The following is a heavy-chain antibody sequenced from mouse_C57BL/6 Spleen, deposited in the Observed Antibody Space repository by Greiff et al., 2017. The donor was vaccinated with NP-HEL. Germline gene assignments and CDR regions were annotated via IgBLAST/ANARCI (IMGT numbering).Heavy chain of an antibody. Sequence: VQLQQSGPGLVQPSQCLSITCTVSGFSLTSYGVHWVRQSPGKGLEWLGVIWRGGSTDYNAAFMSRLSITKDNSKSQVYFKMNSLRAEDTAIYYCAKRCWAMDYWGQGTSVTVSS. CDR3: AKRCWAMDY. CDR1: GFSLTSYG. CDR2: IWRGGST. J-gene: IGHJ4*01. V-gene: IGHV2-5*01.